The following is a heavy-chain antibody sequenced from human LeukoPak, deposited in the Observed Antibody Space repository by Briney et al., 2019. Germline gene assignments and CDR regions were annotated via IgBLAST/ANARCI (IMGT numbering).Heavy chain of an antibody. D-gene: IGHD6-13*01. CDR2: ISYDGSNK. V-gene: IGHV3-30-3*01. J-gene: IGHJ4*02. CDR3: ARSQYSSSFLVPWG. Sequence: PGGSLRLSCAASGFTFSSYAMHWVRQAPGKGLEWVAVISYDGSNKYYADSVKGRFTISRDNSKNTLYLQMNSLRAEDTAVYYCARSQYSSSFLVPWGWGQGTLVTVSS. CDR1: GFTFSSYA.